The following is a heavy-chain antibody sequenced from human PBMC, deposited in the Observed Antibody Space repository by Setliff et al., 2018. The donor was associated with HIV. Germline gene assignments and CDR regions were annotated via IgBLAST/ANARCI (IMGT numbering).Heavy chain of an antibody. V-gene: IGHV3-11*03. D-gene: IGHD2-15*01. CDR3: ARLGHCYGGGCNFDTFDV. CDR2: ISSSSTNT. J-gene: IGHJ3*01. CDR1: GFTFSDSY. Sequence: GGSLRLSCAASGFTFSDSYMSWIRQAPGKGLEWVSYISSSSTNTDYVDSVKGRFTISRDNAKNSLYLQMNSLSAEDTAVYYCARLGHCYGGGCNFDTFDVWGQGTMVTVSS.